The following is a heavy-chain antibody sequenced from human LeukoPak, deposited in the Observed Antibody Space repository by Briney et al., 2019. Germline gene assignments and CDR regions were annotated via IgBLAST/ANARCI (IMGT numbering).Heavy chain of an antibody. Sequence: GESLKISCKGSGYSFTSYWIGWVRQMPGKGLEWMGIIYPGDSDTRYSPSFQGQVTISADKSISTAYLQWSSLKASDTAMYYRARRTGVNSVQDAFDIWGQGTMVTVSS. V-gene: IGHV5-51*01. D-gene: IGHD3-10*01. CDR3: ARRTGVNSVQDAFDI. CDR2: IYPGDSDT. J-gene: IGHJ3*02. CDR1: GYSFTSYW.